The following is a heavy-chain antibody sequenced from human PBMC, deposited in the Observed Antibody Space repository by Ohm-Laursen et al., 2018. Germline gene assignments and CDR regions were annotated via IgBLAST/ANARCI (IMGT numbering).Heavy chain of an antibody. Sequence: LSLTCAASGFTFSSYGMHWVRQAPGKGLEWVAVISYDGSNKYYADSVKGRFTISRDNSKNTLYLQMNSLRSEDTAVYYCARGHSSWYRYFQYWGQGTLVTVSS. V-gene: IGHV3-30*03. CDR2: ISYDGSNK. CDR3: ARGHSSWYRYFQY. D-gene: IGHD6-13*01. J-gene: IGHJ1*01. CDR1: GFTFSSYG.